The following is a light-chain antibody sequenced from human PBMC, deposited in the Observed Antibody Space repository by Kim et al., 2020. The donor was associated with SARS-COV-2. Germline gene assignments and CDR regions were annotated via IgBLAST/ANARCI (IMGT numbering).Light chain of an antibody. Sequence: EIVLTQSPVTVSLSPGDRASLSCRASHSVSSSYLAWYQQKPGQDPMLLIYGASSRATGIPDRFSGSGSRTDFTLTISRLETEDVAVYYCQQYGSSPLTFGGGTKVEI. CDR3: QQYGSSPLT. CDR1: HSVSSSY. J-gene: IGKJ4*01. V-gene: IGKV3-20*01. CDR2: GAS.